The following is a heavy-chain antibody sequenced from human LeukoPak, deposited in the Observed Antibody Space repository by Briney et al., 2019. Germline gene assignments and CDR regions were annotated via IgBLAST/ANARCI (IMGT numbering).Heavy chain of an antibody. CDR1: GDSVSSSSAA. V-gene: IGHV6-1*01. CDR3: AREDYGGNSGTYFDY. D-gene: IGHD4-23*01. CDR2: TYYRSKWYN. Sequence: SQTLSLTCAISGDSVSSSSAAWNWIRQSPSRGLEWLGRTYYRSKWYNDYAVSVRSRGTINPDTSKNQFSLQLNSVTPEDTAVYYCAREDYGGNSGTYFDYWGQGTLVTVSS. J-gene: IGHJ4*02.